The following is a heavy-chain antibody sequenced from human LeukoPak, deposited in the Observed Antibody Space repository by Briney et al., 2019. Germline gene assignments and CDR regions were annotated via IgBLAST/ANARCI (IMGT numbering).Heavy chain of an antibody. Sequence: PSEALSLTCAVYGGSFSGYYWSWIRQPPGKGLEWIGEINHSGSTNYNPSLKSRVTISVDTSKNQFSLKLSSVTAADTAVYYCAREPTLLRYFDWTYYFDYWGQGTLVTVSS. CDR2: INHSGST. CDR1: GGSFSGYY. CDR3: AREPTLLRYFDWTYYFDY. D-gene: IGHD3-9*01. J-gene: IGHJ4*02. V-gene: IGHV4-34*01.